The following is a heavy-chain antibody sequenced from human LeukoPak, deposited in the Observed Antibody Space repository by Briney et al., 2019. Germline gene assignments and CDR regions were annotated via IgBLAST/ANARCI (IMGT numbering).Heavy chain of an antibody. CDR1: GGFISRSDYY. D-gene: IGHD5-12*01. V-gene: IGHV4-39*01. J-gene: IGHJ5*02. CDR2: VYYSGTT. CDR3: AGRYRAVEGAGGWFDP. Sequence: ASETLSLTCTVSGGFISRSDYYWGWIRQPPGKGLEWIGSVYYSGTTYYNPSLKSRLTISVDTSKNQFSLTLNSVTAADTAVYYCAGRYRAVEGAGGWFDPWGQGTLVTVSS.